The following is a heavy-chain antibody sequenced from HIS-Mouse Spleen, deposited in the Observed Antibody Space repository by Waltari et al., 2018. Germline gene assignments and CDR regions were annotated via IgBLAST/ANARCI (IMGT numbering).Heavy chain of an antibody. CDR2: IYYSGST. D-gene: IGHD6-13*01. CDR1: GGSIRSRSYY. J-gene: IGHJ2*01. CDR3: AREIPYSSSWYDWYFDL. V-gene: IGHV4-39*07. Sequence: QLQLQESGPGLVKPSETLSLTCTVPGGSIRSRSYYWRWIRQPPGKGLEWIGSIYYSGSTYYNPSLKSRVTISVDTSKNQFSLKLSSVTAADTAVYYCAREIPYSSSWYDWYFDLWGRGTLVTVSS.